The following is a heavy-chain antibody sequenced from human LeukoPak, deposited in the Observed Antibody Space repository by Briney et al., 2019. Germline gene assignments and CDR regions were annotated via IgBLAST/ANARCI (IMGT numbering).Heavy chain of an antibody. J-gene: IGHJ4*02. Sequence: GESLRLSCAASGFTVSSNYMSWVRQAPGRGLEWVSVIYSGGSTYYADSVKGRFTISRDNSKNTLYLQMNSLRAEDTAVYYCASTGGGVRGMFDYWGQGTLVTVSS. CDR3: ASTGGGVRGMFDY. V-gene: IGHV3-66*02. CDR1: GFTVSSNY. D-gene: IGHD2-8*02. CDR2: IYSGGST.